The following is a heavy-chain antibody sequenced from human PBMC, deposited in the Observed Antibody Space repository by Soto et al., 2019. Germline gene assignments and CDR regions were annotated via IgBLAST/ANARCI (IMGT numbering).Heavy chain of an antibody. J-gene: IGHJ4*02. D-gene: IGHD3-10*01. Sequence: PGGSLRLSCAASGFTFSNYGMHWVRQAPGKGLEWVAVIWYDGSNKYYADSVKGRFTISRDNSKNTVYLQMNSLRAEDTAVYYCARYGTGSYYNVDYWGQGTLVTVSS. V-gene: IGHV3-33*01. CDR2: IWYDGSNK. CDR3: ARYGTGSYYNVDY. CDR1: GFTFSNYG.